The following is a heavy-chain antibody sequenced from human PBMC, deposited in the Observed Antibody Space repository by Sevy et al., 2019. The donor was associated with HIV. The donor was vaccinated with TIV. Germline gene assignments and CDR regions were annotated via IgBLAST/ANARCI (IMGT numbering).Heavy chain of an antibody. CDR2: LSFGCGKI. J-gene: IGHJ4*02. CDR3: AREGCTRHYDY. Sequence: GGSLRLSCAASGFAFYDYSMSWIRQAPGKGLEWVATLSFGCGKINYADSVKGRFTISRDNSKNSFYLQMDKVRVEDTALYYCAREGCTRHYDYWGQGTRVTVSS. V-gene: IGHV3-23*01. CDR1: GFAFYDYS. D-gene: IGHD2-8*01.